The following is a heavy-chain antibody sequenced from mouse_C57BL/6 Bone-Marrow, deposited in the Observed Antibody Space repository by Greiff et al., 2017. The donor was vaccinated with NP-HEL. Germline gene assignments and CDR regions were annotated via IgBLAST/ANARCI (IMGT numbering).Heavy chain of an antibody. D-gene: IGHD2-3*01. J-gene: IGHJ3*01. V-gene: IGHV5-6*01. CDR1: GFTFSSYG. CDR3: ARLDGYYTFF. Sequence: VQLQQSGGDLVKPGGSLKLSCAASGFTFSSYGMSWVRQTPDKRLEWVATISSGGSYTYYPDSVKGRFTISRDNAKNTLYLQISSLKSEDTAMYYCARLDGYYTFFWGQGTLVTVSA. CDR2: ISSGGSYT.